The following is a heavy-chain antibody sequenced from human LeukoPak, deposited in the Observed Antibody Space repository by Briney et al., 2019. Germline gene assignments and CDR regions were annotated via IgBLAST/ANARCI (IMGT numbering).Heavy chain of an antibody. Sequence: PSETLSLTCTVSGGSISSGSYYWSWIRQPPGKGLEWIGSIYYSGSTYYNPSLKSRVTISVDTSKNQFSLKLSSVTAADTAVYYCARGNYDFWSGYYPYFDYWGQGTLVTVSS. CDR1: GGSISSGSYY. D-gene: IGHD3-3*01. CDR3: ARGNYDFWSGYYPYFDY. J-gene: IGHJ4*02. CDR2: IYYSGST. V-gene: IGHV4-39*07.